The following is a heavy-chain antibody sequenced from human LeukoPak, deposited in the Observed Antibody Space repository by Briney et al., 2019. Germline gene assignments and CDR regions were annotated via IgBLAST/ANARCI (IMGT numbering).Heavy chain of an antibody. V-gene: IGHV5-51*01. J-gene: IGHJ5*02. CDR2: IYPGDSDT. CDR3: ARHGYSYGNNWFDP. Sequence: GESQKISCQCSRCSFTSYWLSWVRQMPGKGLEWMRIIYPGDSDTRYSPSFQGQVTISADKSISTAYLQWSSLKASDTAMYYCARHGYSYGNNWFDPWGQGTLVTVSS. D-gene: IGHD5-18*01. CDR1: RCSFTSYW.